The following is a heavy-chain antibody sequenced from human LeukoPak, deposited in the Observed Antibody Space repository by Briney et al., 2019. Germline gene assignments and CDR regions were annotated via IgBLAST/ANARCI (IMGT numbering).Heavy chain of an antibody. Sequence: GGSLRLSCAASGFTFSNYGMHWVRQAPGKGLEWVAVIWYVDTNKYYADSVKGRFTISRDKSTLSLQMNSLRAEDTAVYYCARGGVKGVQYSYGSFDYWGQGTLVTVSS. V-gene: IGHV3-33*01. CDR3: ARGGVKGVQYSYGSFDY. CDR1: GFTFSNYG. D-gene: IGHD5-18*01. CDR2: IWYVDTNK. J-gene: IGHJ4*02.